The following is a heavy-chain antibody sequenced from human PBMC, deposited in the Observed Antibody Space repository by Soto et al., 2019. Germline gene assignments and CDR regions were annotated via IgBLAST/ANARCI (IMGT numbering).Heavy chain of an antibody. CDR2: ISGSGGST. V-gene: IGHV3-23*01. J-gene: IGHJ4*02. CDR1: GFTFSSYA. CDR3: AKGETYYYDSSGLN. Sequence: GGSLRLSCAASGFTFSSYAMSWVRQAPGKGLEWVSAISGSGGSTYYADSVKGRFTISRDNSKNTLYLQMNSLRAEDTAVYYCAKGETYYYDSSGLNWGQGTLVTGSS. D-gene: IGHD3-22*01.